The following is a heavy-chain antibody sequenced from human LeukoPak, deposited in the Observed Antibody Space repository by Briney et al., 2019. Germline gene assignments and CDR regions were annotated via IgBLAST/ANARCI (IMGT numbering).Heavy chain of an antibody. CDR1: GYTFSNFG. CDR2: ISSHNGNT. V-gene: IGHV1-18*01. D-gene: IGHD5-12*01. CDR3: ARDWPGVHIMATAGSCDY. Sequence: ASVKVSCKASGYTFSNFGISWVRQAPGQGLEWMGWISSHNGNTNYAQKYQGRVTMTTDTYTSTAYMDLRSLSSDDTAIYYCARDWPGVHIMATAGSCDYWGQGTLVTVSS. J-gene: IGHJ4*02.